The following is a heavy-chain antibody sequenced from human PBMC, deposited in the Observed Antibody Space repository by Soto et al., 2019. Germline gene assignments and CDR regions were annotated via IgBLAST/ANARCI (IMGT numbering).Heavy chain of an antibody. CDR2: INADGSNR. CDR1: GFTFEDYA. J-gene: IGHJ4*02. D-gene: IGHD1-26*01. CDR3: AKAKFYFDSSPFDS. V-gene: IGHV3-43D*04. Sequence: PGWSLRLSCSTSGFTFEDYAVHWVRQSPGKGLEWVSFINADGSNRYYADSVKGRFTISRDNTKGSFYLQMDRLRLEDTAIYYCAKAKFYFDSSPFDSWGQGTLVTVSS.